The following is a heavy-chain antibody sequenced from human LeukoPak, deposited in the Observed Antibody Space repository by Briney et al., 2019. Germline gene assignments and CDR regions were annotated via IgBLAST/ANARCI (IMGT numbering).Heavy chain of an antibody. Sequence: GASVTVSCKASGYTFTSYDINWVRQATGQGLEWMGWMNPNSGNTGYAQKFQGRVTMTRNTSISTAYMELSSLRSEDTAVYYCARIVYSYGYNYYYYYMDVWGKGTTVTVSS. CDR3: ARIVYSYGYNYYYYYMDV. D-gene: IGHD5-18*01. J-gene: IGHJ6*03. V-gene: IGHV1-8*01. CDR1: GYTFTSYD. CDR2: MNPNSGNT.